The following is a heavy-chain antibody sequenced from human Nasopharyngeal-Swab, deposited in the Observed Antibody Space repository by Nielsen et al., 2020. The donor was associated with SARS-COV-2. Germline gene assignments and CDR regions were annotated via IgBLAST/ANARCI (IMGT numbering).Heavy chain of an antibody. CDR2: INHIGST. V-gene: IGHV4-34*01. Sequence: SETLSLTCAVYGGSFTTYSWIWIRQPQGKGLEWIGEINHIGSTNYNTYNPSLNSRVTISLATSKNQFSLTLTSVTAADTAIYFCARGRYYGDYDYWGQGALVTVSS. CDR1: GGSFTTYS. CDR3: ARGRYYGDYDY. D-gene: IGHD4-17*01. J-gene: IGHJ4*02.